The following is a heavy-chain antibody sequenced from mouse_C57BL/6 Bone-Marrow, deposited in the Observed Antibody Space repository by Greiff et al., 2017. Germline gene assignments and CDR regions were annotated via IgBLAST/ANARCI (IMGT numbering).Heavy chain of an antibody. CDR1: GYTFTSYD. CDR3: AREASTTVVTPFAY. Sequence: QVQLQQSGPELVKPGASVKLSCKASGYTFTSYDINWVKQRPGQGLEWIGWIYPRDGSTKYNEKFKGKATLTVDTSSSTAYMELHSLTSEDSAVYFCAREASTTVVTPFAYWGQGTLVTVSA. CDR2: IYPRDGST. D-gene: IGHD1-1*01. V-gene: IGHV1-85*01. J-gene: IGHJ3*01.